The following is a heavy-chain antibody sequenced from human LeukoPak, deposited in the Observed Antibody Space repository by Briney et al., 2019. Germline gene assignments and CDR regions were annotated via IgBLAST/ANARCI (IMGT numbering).Heavy chain of an antibody. D-gene: IGHD4-17*01. CDR2: INPDGSQT. V-gene: IGHV3-7*01. Sequence: GGSLRLSCAASGFTFSSYWMNWVRQAPGKGLEWVALINPDGSQTNYVDSVKGRFTISRDNAENSLYLQMNSLRAEDTAVFYCARDLGYGALDPWGQGTLVTVSS. CDR3: ARDLGYGALDP. J-gene: IGHJ5*02. CDR1: GFTFSSYW.